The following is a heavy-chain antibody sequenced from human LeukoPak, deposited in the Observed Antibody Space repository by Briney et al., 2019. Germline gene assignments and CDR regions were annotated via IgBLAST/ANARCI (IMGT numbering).Heavy chain of an antibody. J-gene: IGHJ6*02. CDR2: ISSTSSYI. Sequence: GGSLRLSCAASGFTFSNYNFYWVRQAPGKGLEWVSSISSTSSYIYYADSMKGRFTIFRDNAKNSLYLQMNSLRAEDTAVYYCARALWSGPVYYGMDVWGQGTTVTVSS. CDR3: ARALWSGPVYYGMDV. V-gene: IGHV3-21*01. D-gene: IGHD3-10*01. CDR1: GFTFSNYN.